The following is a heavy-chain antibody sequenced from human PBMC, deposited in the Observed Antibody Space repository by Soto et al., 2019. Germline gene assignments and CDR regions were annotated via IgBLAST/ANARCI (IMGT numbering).Heavy chain of an antibody. CDR3: ARAELELLRVDP. CDR2: IYYSGST. CDR1: GGSISSYY. Sequence: SETLSLTCTVSGGSISSYYWSWIRQPPGKGLEWIGYIYYSGSTNYNPSLKSRVTISVDTSKNQFSLKLSSVTAADTAVYYCARAELELLRVDPWGQGTLVTVSS. J-gene: IGHJ5*02. V-gene: IGHV4-59*01. D-gene: IGHD2-15*01.